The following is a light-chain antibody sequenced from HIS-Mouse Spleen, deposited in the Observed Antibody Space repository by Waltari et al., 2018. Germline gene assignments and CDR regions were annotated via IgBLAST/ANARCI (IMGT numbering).Light chain of an antibody. J-gene: IGKJ5*01. Sequence: EIVLTQSPGTLSLSPGERATFSCRASQRVSSSDLAWYQQNPGQAPRLLIYGASSRATGIPDRFSGSGSGTDFTLTISRLEPEDFAVYYCQQYGSSPPITFGQGTRLEIK. V-gene: IGKV3-20*01. CDR2: GAS. CDR1: QRVSSSD. CDR3: QQYGSSPPIT.